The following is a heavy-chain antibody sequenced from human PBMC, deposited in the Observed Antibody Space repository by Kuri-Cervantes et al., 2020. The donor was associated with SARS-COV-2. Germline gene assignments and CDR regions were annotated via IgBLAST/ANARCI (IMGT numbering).Heavy chain of an antibody. CDR1: GDSFSSIDYY. CDR3: ARDPNANHNNWFDP. Sequence: SETLSLTCAVSGDSFSSIDYYWAWIRQPPGKGLEWIASLSYTGSTFYNPSLKSRVTISVDTSKNQFSLKLSSVTAADTAVYYCARDPNANHNNWFDPWGQGTLVTVSS. CDR2: LSYTGST. V-gene: IGHV4-39*07. D-gene: IGHD4/OR15-4a*01. J-gene: IGHJ5*02.